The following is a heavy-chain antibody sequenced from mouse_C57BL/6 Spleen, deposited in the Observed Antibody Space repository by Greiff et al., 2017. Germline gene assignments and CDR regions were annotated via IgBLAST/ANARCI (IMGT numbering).Heavy chain of an antibody. V-gene: IGHV1-54*01. CDR2: INPGSGGT. D-gene: IGHD1-1*01. CDR3: ARVVATPYYFGY. Sequence: QVQLQQSGAELVRPGTSVKVSCKASGYAFTNYLIEWVKQRPGQGLEWIGVINPGSGGTKYNEKFKGKATLTADKSSSTAYMQISSLTSEYSAVYFCARVVATPYYFGYWGQGTTLTVST. CDR1: GYAFTNYL. J-gene: IGHJ2*01.